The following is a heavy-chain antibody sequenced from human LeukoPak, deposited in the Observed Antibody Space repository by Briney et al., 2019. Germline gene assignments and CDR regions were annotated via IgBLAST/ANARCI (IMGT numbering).Heavy chain of an antibody. V-gene: IGHV3-23*01. Sequence: GGSLRLSCAASGFTFSSYAMSWVRQAPGKGLEWVSAISGSGGSTYYADSVKGRFTISRDNSKNTLYLQMNSLRAEDTAVYYCARDKTEAVAGPRDAFDIWGQGTMVTVSS. CDR2: ISGSGGST. J-gene: IGHJ3*02. D-gene: IGHD6-19*01. CDR3: ARDKTEAVAGPRDAFDI. CDR1: GFTFSSYA.